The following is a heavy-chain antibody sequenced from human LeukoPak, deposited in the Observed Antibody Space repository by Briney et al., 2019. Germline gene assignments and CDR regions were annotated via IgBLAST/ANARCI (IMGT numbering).Heavy chain of an antibody. Sequence: GGSLRLSCAASGFTFSSYSMNWVRQAPGKGLEWVSSISSSSSYIYYADSVKGRFTISRDNAKNSLYLQMNSLRAEDTAVYCCARLATDAFDIWGHGTMVTVSS. CDR3: ARLATDAFDI. V-gene: IGHV3-21*01. J-gene: IGHJ3*02. CDR2: ISSSSSYI. D-gene: IGHD1-26*01. CDR1: GFTFSSYS.